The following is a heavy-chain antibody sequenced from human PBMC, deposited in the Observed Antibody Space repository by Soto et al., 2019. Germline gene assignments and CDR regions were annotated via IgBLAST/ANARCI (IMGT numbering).Heavy chain of an antibody. D-gene: IGHD4-17*01. CDR1: GGSISDSDYY. J-gene: IGHJ5*02. V-gene: IGHV4-30-4*01. CDR3: ARATVITPRIDR. CDR2: IYYSGTT. Sequence: SETLSLTCSVSGGSISDSDYYWSWIRQPPGKGLEWIGYIYYSGTTYYSPSLKSRVAISGDTSKSKFSLKLTSATAADTAVYYCARATVITPRIDRWGQGTQGTVSP.